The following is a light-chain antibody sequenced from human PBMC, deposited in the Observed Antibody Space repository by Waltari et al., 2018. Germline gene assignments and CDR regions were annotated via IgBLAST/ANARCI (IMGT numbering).Light chain of an antibody. CDR2: EVS. V-gene: IGLV2-8*01. Sequence: QSALTQPPSASGSPGQSVTISCTGTSSDIGAYDSVSWYQQHPGKAPKLMIFEVSERPAGVPDRFSGSKSGNKASLTVSGLQPDDEADYYCSSYAGSTMVFGGGTTLTVL. J-gene: IGLJ2*01. CDR1: SSDIGAYDS. CDR3: SSYAGSTMV.